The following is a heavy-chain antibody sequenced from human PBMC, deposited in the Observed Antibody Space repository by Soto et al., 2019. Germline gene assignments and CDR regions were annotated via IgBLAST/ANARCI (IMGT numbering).Heavy chain of an antibody. J-gene: IGHJ4*02. V-gene: IGHV1-69*06. D-gene: IGHD2-15*01. Sequence: QVQLVQSGAEVKKPGSSVKVSCKASGGTFSSYAISWVRQAPGQGLEWMGGIVPIFGTANYAQKFLGRVTITADKSPSTDYMELSSLRSEDTAVYYCAEGGGGYCSGGSCYLQGYFDYWGQGTLVTVSS. CDR1: GGTFSSYA. CDR2: IVPIFGTA. CDR3: AEGGGGYCSGGSCYLQGYFDY.